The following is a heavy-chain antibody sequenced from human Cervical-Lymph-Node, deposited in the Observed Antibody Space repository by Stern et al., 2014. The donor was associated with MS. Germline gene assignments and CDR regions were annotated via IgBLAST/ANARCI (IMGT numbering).Heavy chain of an antibody. V-gene: IGHV3-9*01. J-gene: IGHJ4*02. Sequence: VQLVESGGGLVPPGRSLRLSCGASGFTFADHAMHWVRQAPWKGLECVSGINWSGGNPGYADVVEGRFTISRDNAKNSLYLQINSLRVEDTAFYYCAKDINDYWSGPADYWGQGTLVTVSS. CDR3: AKDINDYWSGPADY. CDR2: INWSGGNP. D-gene: IGHD3-3*01. CDR1: GFTFADHA.